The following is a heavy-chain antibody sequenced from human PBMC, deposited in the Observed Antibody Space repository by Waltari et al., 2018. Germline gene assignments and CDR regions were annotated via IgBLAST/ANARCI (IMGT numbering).Heavy chain of an antibody. CDR2: IYYSGST. J-gene: IGHJ4*02. CDR3: ARGYYDSSGYQTDDY. D-gene: IGHD3-22*01. Sequence: QVQLQESGPGLVKPSETLSLTCTVSGGSISSYYWSWIRQPPGKGLEWIGYIYYSGSTNYYPPPKNRVTITVDTSKNQFSLKLSSVTAADTAVYYCARGYYDSSGYQTDDYWGQGTLVTVSS. CDR1: GGSISSYY. V-gene: IGHV4-59*01.